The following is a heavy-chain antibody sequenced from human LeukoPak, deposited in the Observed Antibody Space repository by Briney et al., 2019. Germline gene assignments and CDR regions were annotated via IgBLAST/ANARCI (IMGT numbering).Heavy chain of an antibody. CDR1: GFTFSSYC. Sequence: GSLRLSCAASGFTFSSYCMSWVRQAPGKGLEWVANIKQDGSEKYYVDSVKGRFTISRDNAKNSLYLQMNSLRAEDTAVYYCARDQANWNYFDYWGQGTLVTVSS. CDR2: IKQDGSEK. CDR3: ARDQANWNYFDY. V-gene: IGHV3-7*01. D-gene: IGHD1-1*01. J-gene: IGHJ4*02.